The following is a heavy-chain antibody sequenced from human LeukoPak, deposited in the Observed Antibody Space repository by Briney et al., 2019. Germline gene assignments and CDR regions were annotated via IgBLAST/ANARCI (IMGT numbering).Heavy chain of an antibody. Sequence: GSLRLSCAASGFTFSSYGMHWVRQAPGEGLEWVAFIRYDGSNKYYADSVKGRFTISRDNSKNTLYLQMNSLRAEDTAVYYCAKDGVSYNWNYGFYYYYYYMDVWGKGTTVTVSS. CDR1: GFTFSSYG. D-gene: IGHD1-7*01. CDR3: AKDGVSYNWNYGFYYYYYYMDV. CDR2: IRYDGSNK. J-gene: IGHJ6*03. V-gene: IGHV3-30*02.